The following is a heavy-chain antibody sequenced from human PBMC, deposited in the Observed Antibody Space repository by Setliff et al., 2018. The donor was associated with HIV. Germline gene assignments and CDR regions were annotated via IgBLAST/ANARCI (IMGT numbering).Heavy chain of an antibody. Sequence: GGSLRLSCAASGFTFSAHQMSWVRQPPGKGLEWVANIKADGTDKYYADSVKGRFTISRDHATSALYLQMDSLRAEDTAVYYCARDRGGSYTPLDYWGQGTLVTVSS. CDR1: GFTFSAHQ. CDR2: IKADGTDK. V-gene: IGHV3-7*01. J-gene: IGHJ4*02. CDR3: ARDRGGSYTPLDY. D-gene: IGHD1-26*01.